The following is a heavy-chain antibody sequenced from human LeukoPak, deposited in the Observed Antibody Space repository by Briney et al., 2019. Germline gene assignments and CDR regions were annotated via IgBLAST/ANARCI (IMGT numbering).Heavy chain of an antibody. J-gene: IGHJ4*02. CDR2: IIPILGIA. D-gene: IGHD2-15*01. CDR1: GGTFSSYA. Sequence: SVKLSCKASGGTFSSYAISWVRQAPGQGLEWIGRIIPILGIANYAQKFQGRVTITADKSTSTAYMELSSMRSEDTAVYYCAREGGGIVVVVAATTNYFDYWGQGTLVTVSS. CDR3: AREGGGIVVVVAATTNYFDY. V-gene: IGHV1-69*04.